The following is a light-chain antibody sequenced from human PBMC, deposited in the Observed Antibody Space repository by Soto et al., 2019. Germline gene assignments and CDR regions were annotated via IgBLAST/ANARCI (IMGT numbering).Light chain of an antibody. CDR1: SSDVGGYNY. V-gene: IGLV2-14*01. CDR3: SSYASSTAYV. J-gene: IGLJ1*01. Sequence: QSVLTQPASVSGSPGQSITISCTGTSSDVGGYNYVSWYQLHPGKAPKLMVYEVSYRPSGVSSRFSGSTSANTASLTISGLQAEDEADYYCSSYASSTAYVFGTGTKVTVL. CDR2: EVS.